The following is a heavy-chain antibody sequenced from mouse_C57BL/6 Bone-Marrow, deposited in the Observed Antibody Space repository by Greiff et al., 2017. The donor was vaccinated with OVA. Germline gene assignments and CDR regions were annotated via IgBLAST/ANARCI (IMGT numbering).Heavy chain of an antibody. CDR1: GFSLTSYG. D-gene: IGHD1-1*01. V-gene: IGHV2-5*01. Sequence: QVQLKESGPGLVQPSQSLSITCTVSGFSLTSYGVHWVRQSPGKGLEWLGVIWRGGSTDYNAAFMSRLSITKDNSKSQVFFKMNSLQADDTAIYYCAKKSATVVVGDWYFDVWGTGTTVTVSS. CDR3: AKKSATVVVGDWYFDV. J-gene: IGHJ1*03. CDR2: IWRGGST.